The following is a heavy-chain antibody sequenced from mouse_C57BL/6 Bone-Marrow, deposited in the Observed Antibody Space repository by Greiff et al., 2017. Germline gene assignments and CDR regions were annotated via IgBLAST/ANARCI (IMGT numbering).Heavy chain of an antibody. Sequence: VQLQQSGAELVRPGTSVKVSCKASGYAFTNYLIEWVKQRPGQGLEWIGVINPGSGGTNYNEKFKGKATLTADKSSSTADMQLSSRTSEDSAVYCCARGGVRLYFDYWGQGTTLTVSA. V-gene: IGHV1-54*01. D-gene: IGHD2-5*01. J-gene: IGHJ2*01. CDR2: INPGSGGT. CDR1: GYAFTNYL. CDR3: ARGGVRLYFDY.